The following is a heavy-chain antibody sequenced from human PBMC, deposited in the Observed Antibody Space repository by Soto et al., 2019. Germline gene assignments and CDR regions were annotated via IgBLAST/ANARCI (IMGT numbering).Heavy chain of an antibody. CDR3: AKVLSIIVADSFDI. V-gene: IGHV3-30*18. D-gene: IGHD3-22*01. CDR1: GFTFSNYD. Sequence: QVPLVESGGGVVQPGRSLRLSCAASGFTFSNYDMHWVRQAPGKGLEWVAIISYDGTNKYYADSVKGRFTISRDNSKNTLSLQMNSLRAEDTAVYYCAKVLSIIVADSFDIWGQGTMVTVSS. J-gene: IGHJ3*02. CDR2: ISYDGTNK.